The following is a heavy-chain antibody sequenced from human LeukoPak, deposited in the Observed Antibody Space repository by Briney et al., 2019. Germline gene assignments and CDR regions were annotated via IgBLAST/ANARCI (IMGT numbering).Heavy chain of an antibody. CDR3: ARLTRSYFDY. V-gene: IGHV4-39*01. CDR2: IYYSGST. J-gene: IGHJ4*02. CDR1: GGSISNYY. Sequence: SETLSLTCTVSGGSISNYYWGWIRQPPGKGLEWIGTIYYSGSTYYNPSLKSRVTISVDTSKNQFSLKLSSVTAADTAVYYCARLTRSYFDYWGQGTLVTVSS.